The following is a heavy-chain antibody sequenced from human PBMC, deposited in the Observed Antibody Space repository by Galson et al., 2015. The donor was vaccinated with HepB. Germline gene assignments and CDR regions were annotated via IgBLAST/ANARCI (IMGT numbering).Heavy chain of an antibody. D-gene: IGHD6-13*01. CDR2: ISGSGGST. CDR1: GFTFSSYA. J-gene: IGHJ4*02. V-gene: IGHV3-23*01. CDR3: ANRPPAEEGAAAGSL. Sequence: SLRLSCAASGFTFSSYAMSWVRQAPGKGLEWVSAISGSGGSTYYADSVKGRFTISRDNSKNTLYLQTNSLRAEDTAVYYCANRPPAEEGAAAGSLWGQGTLVTVSS.